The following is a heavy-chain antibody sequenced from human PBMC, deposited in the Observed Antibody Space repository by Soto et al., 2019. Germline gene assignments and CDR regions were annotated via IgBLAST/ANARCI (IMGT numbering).Heavy chain of an antibody. V-gene: IGHV4-31*03. J-gene: IGHJ5*02. CDR2: IYYSGST. D-gene: IGHD6-13*01. CDR3: ARVKKGIAAAENWFDP. CDR1: GGSISSGGYY. Sequence: SETLSLTCTVSGGSISSGGYYWSWIRQHPGKGLEWIGYIYYSGSTYYNPSLKSRVTISVDTSKNQFSLKLSSVTAADTAAYYCARVKKGIAAAENWFDPWGQGTLVTRLL.